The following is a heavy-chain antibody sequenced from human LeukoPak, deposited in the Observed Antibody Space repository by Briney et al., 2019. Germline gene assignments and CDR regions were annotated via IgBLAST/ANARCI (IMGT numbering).Heavy chain of an antibody. CDR3: AHHNTAVTPNRPFDY. Sequence: SGPKLAKHTHSLTLTCTFSGFSLRTSGVGVGWIRQPTANALKWLALIYCNDDKRYTPSLTSRLTITKDTSKHKVVLTMTNMDPVDAATYYCAHHNTAVTPNRPFDYWGQGTLVTVSS. J-gene: IGHJ4*02. V-gene: IGHV2-5*01. CDR2: IYCNDDK. CDR1: GFSLRTSGVG. D-gene: IGHD4-17*01.